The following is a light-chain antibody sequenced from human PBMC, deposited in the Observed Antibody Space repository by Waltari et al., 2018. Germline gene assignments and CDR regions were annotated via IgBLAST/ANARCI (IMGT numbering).Light chain of an antibody. V-gene: IGKV2-30*02. CDR1: RSLVHSNGNTY. J-gene: IGKJ2*03. CDR2: RVS. CDR3: MQGTHWPVYS. Sequence: DVVLTQSPLSLPVTLGQPASISCRSSRSLVHSNGNTYLAWFLQRPGKSPRGLRYRVSERESGVTDRFNGSGSATDFTLRISRVEAEDVGLYYCMQGTHWPVYSFGQGTKLEIK.